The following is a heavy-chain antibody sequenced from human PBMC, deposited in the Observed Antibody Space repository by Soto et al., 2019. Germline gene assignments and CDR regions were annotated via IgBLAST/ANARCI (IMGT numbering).Heavy chain of an antibody. Sequence: GGSLRLSCAASGFTFSSYGMHWVRQAPGKGLEWVAVIWYDGSNKYYADSVKGRFTISRDNSKNTLYLQMNSLRAEDTAVYYCARVGYCSSTSCYLSGSYYYYYMDVWGKGTTVTVSS. V-gene: IGHV3-33*01. D-gene: IGHD2-2*01. CDR3: ARVGYCSSTSCYLSGSYYYYYMDV. CDR1: GFTFSSYG. J-gene: IGHJ6*03. CDR2: IWYDGSNK.